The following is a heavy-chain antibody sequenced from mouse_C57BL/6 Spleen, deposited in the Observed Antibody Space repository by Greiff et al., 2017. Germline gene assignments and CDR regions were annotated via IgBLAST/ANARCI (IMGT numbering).Heavy chain of an antibody. J-gene: IGHJ3*01. CDR1: GYAFTNYL. Sequence: VQLQRSGAELVRPGTSVKVSCKASGYAFTNYLIEWVKQRPGQGLEWIGVINPGSGGTNYNEKFKGKATLTADKSSSTAYMQLSSLTSEDSAVYFCARSTMIKAWFAYWGQGTLVTVSA. CDR3: ARSTMIKAWFAY. D-gene: IGHD2-4*01. CDR2: INPGSGGT. V-gene: IGHV1-54*01.